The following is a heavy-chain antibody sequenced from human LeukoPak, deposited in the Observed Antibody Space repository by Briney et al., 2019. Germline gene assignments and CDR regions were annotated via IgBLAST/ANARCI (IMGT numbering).Heavy chain of an antibody. J-gene: IGHJ4*02. CDR3: ARDAPRGGDSDS. CDR1: GFTFRSYW. CDR2: INEDGSTP. V-gene: IGHV3-7*01. Sequence: QSGGSLRLSCAASGFTFRSYWMGWVRQTPGKGREWLANINEDGSTPYYVDSVKGRLTISRNNADNSLYLQMNSLRAEDTAVYYCARDAPRGGDSDSWGQGTLVTVSS. D-gene: IGHD4-23*01.